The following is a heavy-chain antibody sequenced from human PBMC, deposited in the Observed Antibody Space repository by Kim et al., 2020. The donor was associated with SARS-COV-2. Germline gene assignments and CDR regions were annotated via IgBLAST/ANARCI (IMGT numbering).Heavy chain of an antibody. CDR1: GFTVSSSY. CDR3: AREGRDRSSWYDY. J-gene: IGHJ4*02. D-gene: IGHD6-13*01. CDR2: IYSGGIT. V-gene: IGHV3-66*01. Sequence: GGSLRLSCVVSGFTVSSSYMSWVRQAPGKALEWVAVIYSGGITYYADSVKGRFTISKDNFKNTVYLQMNSLRAEDTALYYCAREGRDRSSWYDYWGQGNLVTVSS.